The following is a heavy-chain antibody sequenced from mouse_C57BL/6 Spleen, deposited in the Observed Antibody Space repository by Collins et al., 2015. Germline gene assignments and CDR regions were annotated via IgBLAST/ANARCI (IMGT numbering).Heavy chain of an antibody. CDR3: TRGVY. CDR2: IYPGDGDI. V-gene: IGHV1-80*01. CDR1: GYAFSNYW. J-gene: IGHJ2*01. Sequence: QVQLQQSGAELVKPGASVKISCKASGYAFSNYWTNWVKQRPGKGLEWIGQIYPGDGDINYNEKFKGKATLTADKSSSIAYMQLSSLTSEDSAVYFCTRGVYWGQGTTLTVSS.